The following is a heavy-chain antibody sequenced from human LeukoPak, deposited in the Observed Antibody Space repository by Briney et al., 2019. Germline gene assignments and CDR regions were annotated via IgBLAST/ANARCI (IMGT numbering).Heavy chain of an antibody. D-gene: IGHD1-26*01. CDR1: GGSFSGYY. Sequence: PSGALSLTCAIYGGSFSGYYWSWIRQPPGKGLEWIGEINHSGSTNYNPSLKSRVTISVDTSKNQFSLKLSSVTAADTAVYYCARDRTGGSYYRGALVIWGQGTMVTVSS. V-gene: IGHV4-34*01. CDR3: ARDRTGGSYYRGALVI. J-gene: IGHJ3*02. CDR2: INHSGST.